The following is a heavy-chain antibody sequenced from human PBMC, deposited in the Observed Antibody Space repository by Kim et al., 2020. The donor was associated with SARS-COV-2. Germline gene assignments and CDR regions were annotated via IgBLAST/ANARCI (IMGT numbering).Heavy chain of an antibody. V-gene: IGHV3-48*02. CDR3: ARDLFWWWPTYCDNLTESWSFDY. CDR2: ISSSSSTI. Sequence: GGSLRLSCAASGFTFSNYSMNWVRQAPGKGLEWVSYISSSSSTIYYADSVKGRFTISRDNAKNSLYLQMNSLRDEDTAVYYCARDLFWWWPTYCDNLTESWSFDYWGQGTLVTVSS. D-gene: IGHD3-9*01. J-gene: IGHJ4*02. CDR1: GFTFSNYS.